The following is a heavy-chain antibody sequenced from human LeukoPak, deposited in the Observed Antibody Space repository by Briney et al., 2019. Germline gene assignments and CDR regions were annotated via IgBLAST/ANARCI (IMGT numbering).Heavy chain of an antibody. J-gene: IGHJ4*02. D-gene: IGHD6-13*01. Sequence: PGGSLRLSCAASGFTFSSYAMSWVRQAPGKGLEWVSAISGSGGSTYYADSVKGRFTISRDNAKNSLYLQMNSLRAEDTAVYYCARDLYSSSWYPGGYWGQGTLVTVSS. CDR1: GFTFSSYA. V-gene: IGHV3-23*01. CDR3: ARDLYSSSWYPGGY. CDR2: ISGSGGST.